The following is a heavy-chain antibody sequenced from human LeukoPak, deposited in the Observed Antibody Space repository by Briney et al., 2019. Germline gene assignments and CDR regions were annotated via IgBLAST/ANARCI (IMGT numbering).Heavy chain of an antibody. CDR1: GFTFSDST. CDR2: IKGKVKTYET. D-gene: IGHD6-19*01. Sequence: GGSLKLSCAASGFTFSDSTMHWVRQAPGKGLEWIGHIKGKVKTYETAYAASVKGRFTISRDDSKNTLYLQMNSLKTDDTAVYYCTRQFHSSGWYFAFASWGQGTLVSVSS. V-gene: IGHV3-73*01. J-gene: IGHJ4*02. CDR3: TRQFHSSGWYFAFAS.